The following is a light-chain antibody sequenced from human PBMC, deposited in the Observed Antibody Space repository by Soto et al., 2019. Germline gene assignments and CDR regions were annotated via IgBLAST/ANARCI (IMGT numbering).Light chain of an antibody. Sequence: EIVLTQSPATLSLSPGEGATLACLANQSISSNLVWYQQKPGQAPRLLMYDVSKRATDIPPRFSGSGSGTDFSLTISSLEPEDFAVYYCQQRNRWPWTLGQGTKVDIK. J-gene: IGKJ1*01. CDR1: QSISSN. V-gene: IGKV3-11*01. CDR3: QQRNRWPWT. CDR2: DVS.